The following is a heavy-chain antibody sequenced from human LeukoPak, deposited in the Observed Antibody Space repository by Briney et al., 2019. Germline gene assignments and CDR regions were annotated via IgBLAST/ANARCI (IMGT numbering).Heavy chain of an antibody. CDR1: GFTFSDYY. V-gene: IGHV3-11*01. CDR3: ARDRPVRGATPYYYYGMDV. D-gene: IGHD3-10*01. CDR2: ISSSGSTI. Sequence: GGSLRLSCAASGFTFSDYYMSWIRQAPGKGLEWVSYISSSGSTIYYADSVKGRLTISRDNAKNSLYLQMNSLRAEDTAVYYCARDRPVRGATPYYYYGMDVWGQGTTVTVSS. J-gene: IGHJ6*02.